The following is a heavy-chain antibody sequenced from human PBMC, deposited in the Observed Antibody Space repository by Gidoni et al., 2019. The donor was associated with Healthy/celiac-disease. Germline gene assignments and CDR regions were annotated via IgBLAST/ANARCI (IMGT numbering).Heavy chain of an antibody. CDR2: IYYSGST. J-gene: IGHJ4*02. CDR1: GGSISSYY. D-gene: IGHD1-26*01. CDR3: ARGGQLLRGFDY. V-gene: IGHV4-59*01. Sequence: QVQLHESGPGLVKPSETLSLTCNVSGGSISSYYWSCIRQPPGKGLEWIGYIYYSGSTNYNPSLESRVIISVDTSKNQFSLKLSSVTAADTAVYHCARGGQLLRGFDYWGQGTLVTVSS.